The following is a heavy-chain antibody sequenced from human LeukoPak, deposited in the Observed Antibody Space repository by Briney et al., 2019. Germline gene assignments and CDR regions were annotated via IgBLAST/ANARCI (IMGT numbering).Heavy chain of an antibody. CDR1: GFTFSSYE. CDR2: ISSSGSTI. Sequence: GGSLRLSCAASGFTFSSYEMNWVRQAPGKGLEWVSYISSSGSTIYYADSVKGRFTISRDNAKNSLYLQMNSLRAEDTAVYYCAREYSNFGDVWGQGTTVTVSS. CDR3: AREYSNFGDV. J-gene: IGHJ6*02. D-gene: IGHD6-13*01. V-gene: IGHV3-48*03.